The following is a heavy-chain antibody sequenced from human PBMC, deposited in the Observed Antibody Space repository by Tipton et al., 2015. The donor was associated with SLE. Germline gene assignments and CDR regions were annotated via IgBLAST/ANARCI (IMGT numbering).Heavy chain of an antibody. CDR3: AKWTRGFDY. J-gene: IGHJ4*02. CDR1: RYSISSGYY. V-gene: IGHV4-38-2*02. D-gene: IGHD2-8*01. CDR2: IYYSGIT. Sequence: TLSLTCIVSRYSISSGYYWGWMRQAPGKELEWIGSIYYSGITQYNPSLKSRVTISVDTSKNQFSLRLNSVSAADTAVYYCAKWTRGFDYWGQGTLVTVSS.